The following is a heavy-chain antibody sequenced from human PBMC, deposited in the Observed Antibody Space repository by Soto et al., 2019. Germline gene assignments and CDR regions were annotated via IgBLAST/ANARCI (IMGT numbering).Heavy chain of an antibody. D-gene: IGHD3-10*01. Sequence: EEQLVESGGGLVQPGGSLRLSCAASGLTFSSYWMHWVRQAPGKGLVWVSRIKRDGSSTSYADSVEGRFTIFRDNAKNTVYLQMNSLRGEDTAVYYCAIDNGPGTYYTPSWGQGTLVTVSS. CDR2: IKRDGSST. CDR1: GLTFSSYW. CDR3: AIDNGPGTYYTPS. V-gene: IGHV3-74*01. J-gene: IGHJ5*02.